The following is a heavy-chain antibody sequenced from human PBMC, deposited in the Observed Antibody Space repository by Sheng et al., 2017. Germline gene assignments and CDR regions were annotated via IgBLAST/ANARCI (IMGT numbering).Heavy chain of an antibody. Sequence: QVQLQQWGAGLLKPSETLSLTCAVYGGSFSGYYWSWIRQPPGKGLEWIGEINHSGSTNYNPSLKSRVTISVDTSKNQFSLKLSSVTAADTAVYYCARDGWGYSNYVYGMDVWGQGTTVTVSS. D-gene: IGHD4-4*01. V-gene: IGHV4-34*01. CDR3: ARDGWGYSNYVYGMDV. CDR1: GGSFSGYY. J-gene: IGHJ6*02. CDR2: INHSGST.